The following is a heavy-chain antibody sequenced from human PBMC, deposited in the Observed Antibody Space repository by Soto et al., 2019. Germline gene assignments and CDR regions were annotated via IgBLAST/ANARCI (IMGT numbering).Heavy chain of an antibody. D-gene: IGHD2-15*01. CDR1: GGTFSSYA. Sequence: ASVKVSCKASGGTFSSYAISWVRQAPGQGLEWMGGIIPIFGTANYAQKFQGRVTITADKSTSTAYMELSSLRSEDTAVYYCARIYCSGGSCYSAGWFDPWGQGTLVTV. CDR2: IIPIFGTA. CDR3: ARIYCSGGSCYSAGWFDP. J-gene: IGHJ5*02. V-gene: IGHV1-69*06.